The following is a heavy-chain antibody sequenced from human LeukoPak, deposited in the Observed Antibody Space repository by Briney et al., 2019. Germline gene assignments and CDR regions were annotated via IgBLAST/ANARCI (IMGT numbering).Heavy chain of an antibody. CDR2: MNPNSGNT. V-gene: IGHV1-8*01. J-gene: IGHJ5*02. D-gene: IGHD3-3*01. Sequence: ASVTVSCTASGYTFTSYDINWVRQATGQGLEWMGWMNPNSGNTGYAQKFQGRVTMTRNTSISTAYMELSSLRSEDTAVYYCARGQSPFWSGYYWPTDPWGQGTLVTVSS. CDR1: GYTFTSYD. CDR3: ARGQSPFWSGYYWPTDP.